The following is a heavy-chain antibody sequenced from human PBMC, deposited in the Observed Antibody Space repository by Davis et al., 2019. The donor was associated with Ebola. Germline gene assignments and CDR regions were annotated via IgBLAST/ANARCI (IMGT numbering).Heavy chain of an antibody. D-gene: IGHD6-13*01. Sequence: MPSETLSLTCTVSGGSVSSGSYYWSWIRQPPEKGLEWVGYIYYSGSTNYNPSLKSRVTISVDTSKNQFSLKLSSVTAADTAVYYCARDQGNYWGQGTLVTVSS. J-gene: IGHJ4*02. CDR1: GGSVSSGSYY. CDR2: IYYSGST. CDR3: ARDQGNY. V-gene: IGHV4-61*01.